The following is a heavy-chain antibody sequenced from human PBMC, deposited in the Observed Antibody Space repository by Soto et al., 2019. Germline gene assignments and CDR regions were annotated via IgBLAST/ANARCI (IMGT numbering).Heavy chain of an antibody. V-gene: IGHV3-30*18. Sequence: GESLRLSCAASGFTFSSYGMHWVRQAPGKGLEWVAVISYDGSNKYYADSVKGRFTISRDNSKNTLYLQMNSLRAEDTAVYYCAKDREWELLDAFDIWGQGTMVTVSS. CDR3: AKDREWELLDAFDI. CDR1: GFTFSSYG. J-gene: IGHJ3*02. CDR2: ISYDGSNK. D-gene: IGHD1-26*01.